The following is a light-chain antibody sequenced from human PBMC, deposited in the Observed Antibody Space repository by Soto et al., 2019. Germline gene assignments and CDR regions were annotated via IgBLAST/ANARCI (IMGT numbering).Light chain of an antibody. CDR2: AAS. CDR3: LQDYNYLWT. J-gene: IGKJ1*01. Sequence: AIQMTQSPSSLSASVGDRVTITCRASQGIRNDLGWYQQKPGKAPKLLINAASSLQSGVPSRFSGSGSGTDFTLTISSLQPEDFATYYCLQDYNYLWTFGQGTKVEIK. V-gene: IGKV1-6*01. CDR1: QGIRND.